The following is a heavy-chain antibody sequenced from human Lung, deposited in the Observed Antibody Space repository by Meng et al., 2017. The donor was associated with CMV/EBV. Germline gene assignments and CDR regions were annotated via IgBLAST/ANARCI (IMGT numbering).Heavy chain of an antibody. V-gene: IGHV5-51*01. CDR3: ARALGYGYNSTCRHLERRYDFDV. D-gene: IGHD2/OR15-2a*01. Sequence: ESLMLSCKCSGYTFTDYLIGWVRQMPGKGLGWKGIIYPGDSDTRHRPSFQGHVTISADKSITTAYLQWSSLKASDTAIYYCARALGYGYNSTCRHLERRYDFDVWGQGXTVTVSS. J-gene: IGHJ4*02. CDR1: GYTFTDYL. CDR2: IYPGDSDT.